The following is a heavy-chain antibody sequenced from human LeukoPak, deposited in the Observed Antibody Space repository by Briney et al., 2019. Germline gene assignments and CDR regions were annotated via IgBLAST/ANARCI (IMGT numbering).Heavy chain of an antibody. CDR3: ARGPESGDSSSWSYYFGY. Sequence: PSETLSLTCTVSGGSISSSSYYWGWIRQPPGKGLEWIGSIYYSGSTYYNPSLKSRVTISVDTSKNQFSLKLSSVTAADTAVYYCARGPESGDSSSWSYYFGYWGQGTLVTVSS. D-gene: IGHD6-13*01. CDR1: GGSISSSSYY. V-gene: IGHV4-39*07. CDR2: IYYSGST. J-gene: IGHJ4*02.